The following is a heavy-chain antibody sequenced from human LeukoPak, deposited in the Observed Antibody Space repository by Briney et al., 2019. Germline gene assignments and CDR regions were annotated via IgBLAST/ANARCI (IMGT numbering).Heavy chain of an antibody. CDR3: AKHPYDILTGYYISYYFDY. CDR1: GFTFSSYA. CDR2: ISGSGGST. V-gene: IGHV3-23*01. J-gene: IGHJ4*02. Sequence: GSLRLSRAASGFTFSSYAMSWVRQAPGKGLEWVSAISGSGGSTYYADSVKGRFTISRDNSKNTLYLQMNSLRAEDTAVYYCAKHPYDILTGYYISYYFDYWGQGTLVTVSS. D-gene: IGHD3-9*01.